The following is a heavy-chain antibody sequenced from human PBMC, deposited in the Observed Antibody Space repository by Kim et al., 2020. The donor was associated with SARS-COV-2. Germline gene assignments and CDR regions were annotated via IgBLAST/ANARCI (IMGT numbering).Heavy chain of an antibody. CDR3: ARDTGEFDY. Sequence: GGSLRLSCAASGFTFSSYVMYWVRQAPGKGLEWVAVISYDGSNKYYADSVKGRFTISRDNSKNTLYLQMNSLRAEDTAVYYCARDTGEFDYWGQGTLVTVAS. V-gene: IGHV3-30*04. CDR1: GFTFSSYV. J-gene: IGHJ4*02. CDR2: ISYDGSNK. D-gene: IGHD3-10*01.